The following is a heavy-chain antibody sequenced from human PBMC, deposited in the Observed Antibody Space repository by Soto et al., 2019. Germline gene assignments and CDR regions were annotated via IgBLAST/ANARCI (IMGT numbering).Heavy chain of an antibody. V-gene: IGHV3-30*04. Sequence: GGSLRLSCAASGFTFNTYAMHWVRQAPGKGLEWVAVSSNDGKNEHHANSVKGRFTISRDNSRNTLYLQMNSLRPEDTALYYCARAPGSDDGYDCGFSHWGLGTLVTVSS. CDR1: GFTFNTYA. CDR2: SSNDGKNE. J-gene: IGHJ4*02. CDR3: ARAPGSDDGYDCGFSH. D-gene: IGHD5-12*01.